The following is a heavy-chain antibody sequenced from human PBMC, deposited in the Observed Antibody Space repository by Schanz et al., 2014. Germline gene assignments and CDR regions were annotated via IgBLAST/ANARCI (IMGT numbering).Heavy chain of an antibody. CDR2: ISFSGST. CDR3: ARDRGHGDLPGDI. Sequence: QVQLQESGPGLVKPSQTLSLTCTASGGSVSSGGDYWSWIRQHPGKGLEWIGFISFSGSTYYNPSLKSRVTISVDATKKQFSLNLSSATGADTAVYYCARDRGHGDLPGDIWGQGTMVTVSS. D-gene: IGHD4-17*01. J-gene: IGHJ3*02. CDR1: GGSVSSGGDY. V-gene: IGHV4-31*03.